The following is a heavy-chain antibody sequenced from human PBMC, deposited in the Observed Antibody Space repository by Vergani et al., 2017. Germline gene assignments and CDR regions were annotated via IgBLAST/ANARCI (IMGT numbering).Heavy chain of an antibody. V-gene: IGHV3-21*01. CDR3: ARDLTSSSFAFDI. J-gene: IGHJ3*02. D-gene: IGHD6-13*01. CDR2: IRSSSSYI. CDR1: GFTFSSYS. Sequence: VQLVESGGGLVKPGGSLRLSCAASGFTFSSYSMNWVRQAPGKGLEWVSSIRSSSSYIYYADSVKGRFTISRDNAKNSLYLQMNSLRAEDTAVYYCARDLTSSSFAFDIWGQGTMVTVSS.